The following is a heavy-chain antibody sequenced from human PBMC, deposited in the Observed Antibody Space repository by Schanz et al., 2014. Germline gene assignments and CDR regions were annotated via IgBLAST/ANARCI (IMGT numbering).Heavy chain of an antibody. CDR3: ARACCRQENHYYYTGMDV. CDR2: IWYDGSNK. V-gene: IGHV3-33*08. CDR1: GFSFSDYG. D-gene: IGHD2-15*01. Sequence: VQLVESGGGLVKPGGSLPLSCAGSGFSFSDYGMHWVRQAPGRGLEWVAVIWYDGSNKDYADSVKGRFTISRDNSKNMLYLQMNSLRAEDTAVYYCARACCRQENHYYYTGMDVWGQGTTVTVSS. J-gene: IGHJ6*02.